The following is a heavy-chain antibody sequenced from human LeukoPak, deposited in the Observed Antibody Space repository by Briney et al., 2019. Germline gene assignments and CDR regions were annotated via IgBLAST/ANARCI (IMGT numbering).Heavy chain of an antibody. CDR2: LDSNNIAI. CDR3: ARDFARDGLTIFGVIDH. D-gene: IGHD3-3*01. J-gene: IGHJ4*02. CDR1: GFTFSRYS. V-gene: IGHV3-48*04. Sequence: GGSLRLSCAASGFTFSRYSMNWVRQAPGKGLEWLSYLDSNNIAIYYADSVKGRFTISRDNAKNSLYLQMNTLRAEDTAVYYCARDFARDGLTIFGVIDHWGQGTLVTVSS.